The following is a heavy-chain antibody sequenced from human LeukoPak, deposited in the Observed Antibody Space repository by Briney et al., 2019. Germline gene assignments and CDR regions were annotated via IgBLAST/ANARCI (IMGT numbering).Heavy chain of an antibody. CDR1: GGTFSSYA. D-gene: IGHD5-24*01. CDR2: IIPIFGTA. V-gene: IGHV1-69*13. CDR3: ATGWATNFDY. Sequence: ASVKVSCKASGGTFSSYAISWVRQAPGQALEWMGGIIPIFGTANYAQKFQGRVTITADESTSTAYMELSSLRSEDTAVYYCATGWATNFDYWGQGTLVTVSS. J-gene: IGHJ4*02.